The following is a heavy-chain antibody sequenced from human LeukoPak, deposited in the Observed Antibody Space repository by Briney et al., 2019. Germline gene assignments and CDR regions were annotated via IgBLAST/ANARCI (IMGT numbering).Heavy chain of an antibody. V-gene: IGHV4-59*01. D-gene: IGHD6-13*01. Sequence: PSETLSLTCTVSGGLIRSYYWSWIRQPPGKGLEWIGYIYYSGSTNYNPSLKSRVTISVDTSKNQFSLKLSSVTAADTAVYYCATLGYSIIWFYFDYCGQGTLVTVSS. CDR3: ATLGYSIIWFYFDY. J-gene: IGHJ4*02. CDR2: IYYSGST. CDR1: GGLIRSYY.